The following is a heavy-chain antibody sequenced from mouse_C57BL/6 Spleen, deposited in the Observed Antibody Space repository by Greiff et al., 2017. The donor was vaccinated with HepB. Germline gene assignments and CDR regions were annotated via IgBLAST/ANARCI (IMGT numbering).Heavy chain of an antibody. CDR2: ILPGSGGT. D-gene: IGHD4-1*01. V-gene: IGHV1-9*01. CDR3: ARVGRGFDWYFDV. J-gene: IGHJ1*03. CDR1: GYTFTGYW. Sequence: QVQLQQSGAELMKPGASVKLSCKATGYTFTGYWIEWVKQRPGHGLEWIGEILPGSGGTNYNEKFKGKATFTADTSSNTAYMQLSSLTTEDSAIYYCARVGRGFDWYFDVWGTGTTVTVSS.